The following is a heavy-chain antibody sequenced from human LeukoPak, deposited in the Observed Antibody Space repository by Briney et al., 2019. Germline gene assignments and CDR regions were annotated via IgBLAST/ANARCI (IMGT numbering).Heavy chain of an antibody. CDR3: AKAGGYCSGGSCSLDY. D-gene: IGHD2-15*01. CDR1: GFTFSSYG. V-gene: IGHV3-30*18. CDR2: ISYDGSNK. J-gene: IGHJ4*02. Sequence: GGSLRLSCAASGFTFSSYGTHWVRQAPGKGLEWVAVISYDGSNKYYADSVKGRFTISRDNSKNTLYLQMNSLRAEDTAVYYCAKAGGYCSGGSCSLDYWGQGTLVTVSS.